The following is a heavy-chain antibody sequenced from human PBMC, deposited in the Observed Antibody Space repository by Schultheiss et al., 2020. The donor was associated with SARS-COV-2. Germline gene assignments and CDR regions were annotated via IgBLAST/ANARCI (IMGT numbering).Heavy chain of an antibody. CDR1: GFTFSSYA. CDR2: ISYDGSNK. J-gene: IGHJ4*02. Sequence: GESLKISCAASGFTFSSYAMHWVRQAPGKGLEWVAVISYDGSNKYYADSVKGRFTISRDNSKNTLYLQMNSLRAEDTAVYYCSRVGSFSIRDWGQGTLVTVSS. V-gene: IGHV3-30-3*01. CDR3: SRVGSFSIRD. D-gene: IGHD6-6*01.